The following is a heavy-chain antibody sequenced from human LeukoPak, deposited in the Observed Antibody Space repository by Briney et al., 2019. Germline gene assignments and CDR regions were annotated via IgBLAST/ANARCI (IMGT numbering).Heavy chain of an antibody. Sequence: SSETLSLTCAVYGGSFSGYYWSWIRQPPGKGLEWIGEINHSGSTNYNPSLKSRVTISVDTSKNQFSLKLSSVTAADTAVYYCARVGPSGSYSFDYWGQGTLVTVSS. V-gene: IGHV4-34*01. J-gene: IGHJ4*02. D-gene: IGHD1-26*01. CDR1: GGSFSGYY. CDR2: INHSGST. CDR3: ARVGPSGSYSFDY.